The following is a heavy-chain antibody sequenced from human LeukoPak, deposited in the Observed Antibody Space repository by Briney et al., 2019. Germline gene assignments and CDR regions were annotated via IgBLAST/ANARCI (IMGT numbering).Heavy chain of an antibody. Sequence: GGSLRLSCAASGFTVSSNYMSWVRQAPGKGLEWVSVIYSGGSTYYADSVKGRFTISRDNSKNTLYLQMNNLRVEDTAMYYCASHDWFDPWGQGTLVTVSS. CDR1: GFTVSSNY. V-gene: IGHV3-66*04. CDR3: ASHDWFDP. CDR2: IYSGGST. J-gene: IGHJ5*02.